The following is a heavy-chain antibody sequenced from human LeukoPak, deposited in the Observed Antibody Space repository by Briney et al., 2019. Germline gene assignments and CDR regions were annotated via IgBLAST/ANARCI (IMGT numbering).Heavy chain of an antibody. Sequence: GGSLRLSCSASGFTFSDYWMTWVRQAPGKGLEWVSSISGSSSYINYADSVKGRFTISRDNAKNSLYLQMSSLRAEDTAVYYCARANYDSSGYYFDSWGQGTLVTVSS. CDR1: GFTFSDYW. V-gene: IGHV3-21*01. D-gene: IGHD3-22*01. CDR3: ARANYDSSGYYFDS. J-gene: IGHJ4*02. CDR2: ISGSSSYI.